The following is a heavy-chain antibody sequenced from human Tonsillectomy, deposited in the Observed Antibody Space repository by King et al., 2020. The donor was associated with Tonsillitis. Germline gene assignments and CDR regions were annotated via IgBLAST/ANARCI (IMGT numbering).Heavy chain of an antibody. D-gene: IGHD3-22*01. CDR2: ISSNGGST. V-gene: IGHV3-64D*06. Sequence: VQLVESGGGLVQPGGSLRLSCSASGFTFSSYAMHWVRQAPGKGLEYVSAISSNGGSTYYADSVKGRFTISRDNSKNTLYLQMSSLRAEDTAVYYCVKVQGGYSNTNWFDPWGQGTLVTVSS. CDR1: GFTFSSYA. CDR3: VKVQGGYSNTNWFDP. J-gene: IGHJ5*02.